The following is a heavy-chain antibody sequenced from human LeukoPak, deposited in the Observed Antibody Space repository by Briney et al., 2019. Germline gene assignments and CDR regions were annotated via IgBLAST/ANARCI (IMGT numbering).Heavy chain of an antibody. Sequence: ASVKVSCKASANSFTSYGFSWVRQAPGQGLEWMGWISAYNGNTNYGQKFQGRVTMTTDTSTTTAYMEMRSLRSDDTAVYYCARETYYDILTGYVDYYGMDVWGQGTTVTVSS. CDR3: ARETYYDILTGYVDYYGMDV. V-gene: IGHV1-18*01. CDR1: ANSFTSYG. J-gene: IGHJ6*02. D-gene: IGHD3-9*01. CDR2: ISAYNGNT.